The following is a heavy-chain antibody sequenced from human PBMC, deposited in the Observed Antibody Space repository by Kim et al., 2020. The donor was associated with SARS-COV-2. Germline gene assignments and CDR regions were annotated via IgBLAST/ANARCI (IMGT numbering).Heavy chain of an antibody. J-gene: IGHJ6*02. D-gene: IGHD6-13*01. V-gene: IGHV1-24*01. CDR3: ATDRIAAAGDVSYGMDV. CDR1: GYTLTELS. CDR2: FDPEDGET. Sequence: ASVKVSCKVSGYTLTELSMHWVRQAPGKGLEWMGGFDPEDGETIYAQKFQGRVTMTEDTSTDTAYMELSSLRSEDTAVYYCATDRIAAAGDVSYGMDVWGQGTTVTVSS.